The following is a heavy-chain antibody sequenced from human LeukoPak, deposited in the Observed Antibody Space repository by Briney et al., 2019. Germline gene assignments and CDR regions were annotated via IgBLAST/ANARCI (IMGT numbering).Heavy chain of an antibody. J-gene: IGHJ4*02. D-gene: IGHD2-15*01. Sequence: NPSGTLSLTCAVSGGFISSSNWWSWVRQPPGKALEWIGEIYHSGSTNYNPSLKSRVTISVDTSKNQFSLKLSSVTAADTAVYYCASTNGYCSGGSCYPRWGQGTLVTVSS. CDR2: IYHSGST. CDR3: ASTNGYCSGGSCYPR. CDR1: GGFISSSNW. V-gene: IGHV4-4*02.